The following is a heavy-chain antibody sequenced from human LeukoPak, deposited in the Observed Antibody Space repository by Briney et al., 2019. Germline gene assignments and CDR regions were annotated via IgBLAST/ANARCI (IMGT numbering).Heavy chain of an antibody. V-gene: IGHV3-21*01. D-gene: IGHD3-3*01. Sequence: GGSLRLSCAASGFTFSSYSMNWVRQAPGKGLEWVSSISSSSSYIYDADSVKGGFTISRDNAKNTLYLQMNSLRAEDTAVYYCARDFRDSPYDFWSGPYYFDYWGQGTLVTVSS. CDR3: ARDFRDSPYDFWSGPYYFDY. CDR2: ISSSSSYI. CDR1: GFTFSSYS. J-gene: IGHJ4*02.